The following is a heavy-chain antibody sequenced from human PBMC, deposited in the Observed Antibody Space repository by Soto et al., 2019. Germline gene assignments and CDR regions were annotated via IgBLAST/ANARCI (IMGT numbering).Heavy chain of an antibody. Sequence: SETLSLTCTVSGGSISSYYWSWIRQPPGKGLEWIGYIYYSGSTNYNPSLKSRVTISVDTSKNQFSLKLSSVTAADTAVYYCASTLHYYYYMDVWGKGTTVTVSS. CDR2: IYYSGST. CDR3: ASTLHYYYYMDV. V-gene: IGHV4-59*01. CDR1: GGSISSYY. D-gene: IGHD2-15*01. J-gene: IGHJ6*03.